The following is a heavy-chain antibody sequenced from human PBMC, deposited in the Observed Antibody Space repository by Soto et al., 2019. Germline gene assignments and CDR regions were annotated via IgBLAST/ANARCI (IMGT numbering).Heavy chain of an antibody. J-gene: IGHJ4*02. CDR2: INHSGST. V-gene: IGHV4-34*01. CDR1: GGSFSGYY. CDR3: ARAGGIDVSGSYPGGY. D-gene: IGHD3-10*01. Sequence: QVQLQQWGAGLLKPSETLSLTCAVYGGSFSGYYWSWIRQPPGKGLEGIGEINHSGSTNYNPSLKSRVTISVDTSKNQFSLKLSSVTAADTAVYYCARAGGIDVSGSYPGGYWGQGTLVTVSS.